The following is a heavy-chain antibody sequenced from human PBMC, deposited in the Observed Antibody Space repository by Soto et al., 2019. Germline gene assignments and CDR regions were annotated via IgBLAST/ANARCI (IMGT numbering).Heavy chain of an antibody. CDR1: GGSISSGGYY. CDR2: IYYSGST. V-gene: IGHV4-31*03. D-gene: IGHD6-6*01. Sequence: SETLSLTCTVSGGSISSGGYYWSWIRQHPGKGLEWIGYIYYSGSTYYNPSLKSRVTISVDTSKNQFSLKLSSVTAADTAVYYCAREENGAALIFDYWGQGTLVTVSS. CDR3: AREENGAALIFDY. J-gene: IGHJ4*02.